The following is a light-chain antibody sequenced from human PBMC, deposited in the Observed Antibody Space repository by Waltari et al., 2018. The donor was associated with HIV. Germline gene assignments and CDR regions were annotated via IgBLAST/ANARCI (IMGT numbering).Light chain of an antibody. CDR2: GAS. V-gene: IGKV3-15*01. Sequence: EIVMTQSPATMSVSPGERATLSCRASQSVTRNLAWYQQKPGQAPRRLIYGASTRATGIPARFSGSGSGTEFTLTIRSLQSEDFAVYYCQQYNNWPPTFGQGTKVEIK. J-gene: IGKJ1*01. CDR1: QSVTRN. CDR3: QQYNNWPPT.